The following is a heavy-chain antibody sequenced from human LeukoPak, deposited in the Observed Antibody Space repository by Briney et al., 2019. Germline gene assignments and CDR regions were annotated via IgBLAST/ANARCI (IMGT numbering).Heavy chain of an antibody. J-gene: IGHJ4*02. CDR2: INSDGSST. CDR3: ARDRLVAAAGTFDY. Sequence: GGSLRLSCAASGFTFSSYWMHWVRHAPGKGLVWVSRINSDGSSTNYADSVKGRFTISRDNAKNTLYPQMNSLRAEDTAVYYCARDRLVAAAGTFDYWGQGTLVTVSS. D-gene: IGHD6-13*01. V-gene: IGHV3-74*01. CDR1: GFTFSSYW.